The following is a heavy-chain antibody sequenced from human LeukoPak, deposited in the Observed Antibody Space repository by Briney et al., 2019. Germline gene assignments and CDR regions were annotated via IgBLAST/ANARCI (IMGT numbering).Heavy chain of an antibody. Sequence: GGSLRLSCAASGFTFSSYEMHWVRQPPGKGLEWVSYISSSDSTIYYADSVKGRFTISRDNAKNSLYLQMNSLRAEDTAVYYCARESFAARWDWGQGTLVTVSS. CDR2: ISSSDSTI. CDR3: ARESFAARWD. D-gene: IGHD6-6*01. J-gene: IGHJ4*02. V-gene: IGHV3-48*03. CDR1: GFTFSSYE.